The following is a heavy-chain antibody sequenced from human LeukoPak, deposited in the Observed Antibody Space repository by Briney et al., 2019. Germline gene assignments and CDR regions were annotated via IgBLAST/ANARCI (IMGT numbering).Heavy chain of an antibody. CDR1: GGSFSGYY. J-gene: IGHJ6*02. CDR2: INHSGST. Sequence: PSETLSLTCAVYGGSFSGYYWSWIRQPPGRGLEWIGEINHSGSTNYNPSLKSRVTISVDTSKNQFSLKLSSVTAADTAVYYCARDHTVVVPAAGYYYYGMDVWGQGTTVTVSS. D-gene: IGHD2-2*01. CDR3: ARDHTVVVPAAGYYYYGMDV. V-gene: IGHV4-34*01.